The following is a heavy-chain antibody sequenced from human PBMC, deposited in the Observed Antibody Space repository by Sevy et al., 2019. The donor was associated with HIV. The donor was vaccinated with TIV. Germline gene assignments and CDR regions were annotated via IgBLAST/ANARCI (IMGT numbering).Heavy chain of an antibody. D-gene: IGHD6-6*01. CDR1: GFTFSSYS. Sequence: GGSLRLSCAASGFTFSSYSMNWVRQAPGKGLEWVSYISSSSSTIYYADPVKGRFTISREDAKNSLYLQMNSLRDEDTAVYYCAGGAAPQGYYYGMDVWGQGTTVTVSS. CDR2: ISSSSSTI. CDR3: AGGAAPQGYYYGMDV. V-gene: IGHV3-48*02. J-gene: IGHJ6*02.